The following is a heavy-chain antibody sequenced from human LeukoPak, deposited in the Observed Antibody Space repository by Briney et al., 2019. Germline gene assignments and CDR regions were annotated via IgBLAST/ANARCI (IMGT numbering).Heavy chain of an antibody. J-gene: IGHJ4*02. CDR2: ISGSDSST. Sequence: PGGSLRLSCAASGFTFNNYAMGWVRQAPGKGLEWVSSISGSDSSTYYADSVKGRFTISRDTSKNSLYLLMNSLRADDTAVYYCAKQHYWGQGTLVTVSS. CDR3: AKQHY. V-gene: IGHV3-23*01. CDR1: GFTFNNYA.